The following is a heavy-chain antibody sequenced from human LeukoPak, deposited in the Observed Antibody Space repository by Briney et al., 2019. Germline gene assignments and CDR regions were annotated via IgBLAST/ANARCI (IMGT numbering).Heavy chain of an antibody. D-gene: IGHD5-12*01. J-gene: IGHJ4*02. CDR1: GDSIGTSTYY. Sequence: SETLSLTCTVSGDSIGTSTYYWGWIRQPPGKGLEWIGEINHSGSTNYNPSLKSRVTISVDTSKNQFSLKLSSVTAADTAVYYCARGGATIHPDYWGQGTLVTVSS. CDR3: ARGGATIHPDY. V-gene: IGHV4-39*07. CDR2: INHSGST.